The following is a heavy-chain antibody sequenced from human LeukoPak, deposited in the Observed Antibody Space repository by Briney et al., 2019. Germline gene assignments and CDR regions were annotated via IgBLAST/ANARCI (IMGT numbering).Heavy chain of an antibody. D-gene: IGHD3-16*01. CDR3: ARGGGLDV. J-gene: IGHJ6*02. V-gene: IGHV3-7*03. Sequence: GGSLRLSCEASGFTFSSYWMNWARQAPGKGLEWVASINHNGNVNYYVDSVKGRFTISRDNAKNSLYLQMSNSRAEDTAVYFCARGGGLDVWGQGATVTVSS. CDR2: INHNGNVN. CDR1: GFTFSSYW.